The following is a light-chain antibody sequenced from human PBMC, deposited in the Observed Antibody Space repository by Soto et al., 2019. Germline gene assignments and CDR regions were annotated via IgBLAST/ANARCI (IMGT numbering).Light chain of an antibody. CDR1: QTVLDSSNNKDF. CDR2: WAS. Sequence: DIVMTQSPDSLAVSLGERATINCKSSQTVLDSSNNKDFLTWYQQKPGQPPKLLIYWASTREFGVPDRFSGSGSGTDFTLTISSLQAEDVAVYYCQHYGSTPRGPFGQGTKVEI. CDR3: QHYGSTPRGP. V-gene: IGKV4-1*01. J-gene: IGKJ1*01.